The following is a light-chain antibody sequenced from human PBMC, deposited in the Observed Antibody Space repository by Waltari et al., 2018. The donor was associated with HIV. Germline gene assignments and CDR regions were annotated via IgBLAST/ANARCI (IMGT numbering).Light chain of an antibody. J-gene: IGLJ2*01. CDR2: DTE. CDR1: SGGVARSHF. Sequence: VVTQEPSLTVSPGATVTLSCASFSGGVARSHFPYWFHLKPGQPPRTVIYDTEKRHPLTSGRFSGSLAGGKAILTLSGALPEDEAEYFCLLSYGGVRVFGGGTNLTV. CDR3: LLSYGGVRV. V-gene: IGLV7-46*01.